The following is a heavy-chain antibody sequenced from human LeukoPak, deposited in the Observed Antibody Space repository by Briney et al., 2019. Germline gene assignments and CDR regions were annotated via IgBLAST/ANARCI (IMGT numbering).Heavy chain of an antibody. CDR2: ISTDGSST. CDR3: TRELPREVTLDY. Sequence: GGSLRLSCAASGFTFISYGMQWVRQAPGKGLGWVSRISTDGSSTSYADSVKGRFTVSRDNAKNTLYLQVNSLRAEDTAVYFCTRELPREVTLDYWGQGTLVTVSS. J-gene: IGHJ4*01. D-gene: IGHD2-21*02. V-gene: IGHV3-74*01. CDR1: GFTFISYG.